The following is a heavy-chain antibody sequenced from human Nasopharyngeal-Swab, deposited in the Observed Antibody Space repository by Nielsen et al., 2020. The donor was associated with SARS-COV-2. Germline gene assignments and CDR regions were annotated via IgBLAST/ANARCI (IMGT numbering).Heavy chain of an antibody. CDR3: ARDQPWLDLGGAFDI. Sequence: SVKVSCKASVGTFSSYAISWVRQAPGQGLEWMGGIIPIFGTANYAQKFQGRVTITADKSTSTAYMELSSLRSEDTAVYYCARDQPWLDLGGAFDIWGQGTMVTVSS. V-gene: IGHV1-69*06. CDR1: VGTFSSYA. CDR2: IIPIFGTA. D-gene: IGHD6-19*01. J-gene: IGHJ3*02.